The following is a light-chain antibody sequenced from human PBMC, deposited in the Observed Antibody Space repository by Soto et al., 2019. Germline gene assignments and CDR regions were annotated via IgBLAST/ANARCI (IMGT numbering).Light chain of an antibody. CDR1: QNVLSNY. Sequence: EIVLTQSPATLSLSPGERATISCRASQNVLSNYLAWYQQKPGQAPRLLIYGASNRATGIPARFSGSGSGTDFTLTISSLEPEDFAVYYCQQRSYWPWTFGQGTKVDIK. CDR2: GAS. V-gene: IGKV3-11*01. CDR3: QQRSYWPWT. J-gene: IGKJ1*01.